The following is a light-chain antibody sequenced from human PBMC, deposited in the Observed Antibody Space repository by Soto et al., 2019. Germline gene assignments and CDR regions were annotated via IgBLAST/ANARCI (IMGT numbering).Light chain of an antibody. CDR1: QTVNSR. CDR2: HTS. V-gene: IGKV3-11*01. J-gene: IGKJ1*01. Sequence: EIVMTQSPGTLSVSPGERATLSCRASQTVNSRLAWYQHKPGQAPRLLIYHTSNRATGIPARFSGSGSGTDFTLTTSSLEPEDFAVYYCHQRQSWPRTFGQGTKVDIK. CDR3: HQRQSWPRT.